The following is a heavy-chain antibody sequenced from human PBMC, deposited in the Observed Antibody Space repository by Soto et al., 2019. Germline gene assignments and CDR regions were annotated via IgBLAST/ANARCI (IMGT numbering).Heavy chain of an antibody. J-gene: IGHJ6*02. Sequence: GASVKVSCKASGGTFSSYAISWVRQAPGQGLEWMGGTIPIFGTANYAQKFQGRVTITADESTSTAYMELSSLRSEDTAVYYCARICTGLIIWSGARCYYGMDVWGQGTTVTVSS. CDR2: TIPIFGTA. D-gene: IGHD3-3*01. V-gene: IGHV1-69*13. CDR1: GGTFSSYA. CDR3: ARICTGLIIWSGARCYYGMDV.